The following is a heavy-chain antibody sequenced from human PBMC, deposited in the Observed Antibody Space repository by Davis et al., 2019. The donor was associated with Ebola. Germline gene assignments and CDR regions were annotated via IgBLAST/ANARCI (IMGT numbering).Heavy chain of an antibody. V-gene: IGHV3-7*03. CDR3: VGGIAVAGFDY. CDR1: GFTFSSYW. D-gene: IGHD6-19*01. J-gene: IGHJ4*02. CDR2: IKQDGSEK. Sequence: GESLKISCAASGFTFSSYWMSWVRQAPGKGLEWVANIKQDGSEKYYVDSVKGRFTISRDNAKNSLYLQMNSLRAEDTAVYYCVGGIAVAGFDYWGQGTLVTVSS.